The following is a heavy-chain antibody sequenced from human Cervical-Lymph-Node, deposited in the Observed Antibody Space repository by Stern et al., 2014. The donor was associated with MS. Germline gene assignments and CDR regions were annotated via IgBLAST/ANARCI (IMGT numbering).Heavy chain of an antibody. V-gene: IGHV1-2*02. CDR3: ATTYYYGMDV. D-gene: IGHD3-10*01. CDR1: GYIFSLYY. Sequence: QVQLVQSGAEVKKPGASVRVSCKASGYIFSLYYMHWVRQAPGQGLGWMGWIYPDSGATNYAPKFQGRVNMSRDTSTSTAFMELSRLRSDDTALYYCATTYYYGMDVWGQGTTVTVSS. J-gene: IGHJ6*02. CDR2: IYPDSGAT.